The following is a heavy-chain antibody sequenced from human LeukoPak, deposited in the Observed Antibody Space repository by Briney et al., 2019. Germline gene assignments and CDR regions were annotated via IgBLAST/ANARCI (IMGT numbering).Heavy chain of an antibody. CDR1: GGSTSIGDYY. Sequence: SETLSLTCTDSGGSTSIGDYYWSWIRQPPGKGLEWIGYIYYSGSTYYNPSLKSRVSISVDTSKNQFSLKLSSVTAADTAVYYCVRVVSSGYSRMDVWGKGTTVTVSS. CDR2: IYYSGST. D-gene: IGHD3-22*01. J-gene: IGHJ6*04. V-gene: IGHV4-30-4*08. CDR3: VRVVSSGYSRMDV.